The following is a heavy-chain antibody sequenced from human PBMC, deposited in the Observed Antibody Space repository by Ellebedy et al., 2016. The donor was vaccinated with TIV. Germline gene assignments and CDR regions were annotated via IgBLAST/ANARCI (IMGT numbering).Heavy chain of an antibody. Sequence: PGGSLRLSCGASGFIFKNFLMYWVRQAPGKGLEWVGRIKSKTDGGTTDYAAPVKGRFTISRDDSKNTLYLQMNSLKTEDTAVYYCTTDPLRDRNDYGDYVPTLGSEYFQHWGQGTLVTVSS. CDR1: GFIFKNFL. D-gene: IGHD4-17*01. CDR3: TTDPLRDRNDYGDYVPTLGSEYFQH. CDR2: IKSKTDGGTT. J-gene: IGHJ1*01. V-gene: IGHV3-15*01.